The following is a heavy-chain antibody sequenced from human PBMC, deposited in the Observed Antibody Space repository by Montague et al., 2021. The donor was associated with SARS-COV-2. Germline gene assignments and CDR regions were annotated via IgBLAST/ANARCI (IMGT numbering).Heavy chain of an antibody. CDR1: GGSITGFS. CDR2: VTTSGTT. CDR3: ARTPTRPLSLDS. V-gene: IGHV4-4*07. Sequence: SETLSLTCAVSGGSITGFSWSWVRQPAGKGLEWIGRVTTSGTTXXXPSXRSRVTMSVDTSKNQFSLNLNSVTAADTAIYYCARTPTRPLSLDSWGQGTLVTVYS. D-gene: IGHD6-6*01. J-gene: IGHJ4*02.